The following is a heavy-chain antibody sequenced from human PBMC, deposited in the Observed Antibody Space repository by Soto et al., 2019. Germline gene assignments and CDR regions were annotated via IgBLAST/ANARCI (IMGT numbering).Heavy chain of an antibody. CDR2: IYHRGST. CDR3: ARTPEGSWPTWFDP. CDR1: GGSLSYYY. D-gene: IGHD6-13*01. V-gene: IGHV4-59*01. J-gene: IGHJ5*02. Sequence: QVQLQESGPTLVKPSETLSLTCTVSGGSLSYYYWSWIRQPPGKGLEWIGYIYHRGSTNYHPSLSSRVTISVDTSKNQFSLHLTSVTAADTAVYYCARTPEGSWPTWFDPWGQGTLVTVSS.